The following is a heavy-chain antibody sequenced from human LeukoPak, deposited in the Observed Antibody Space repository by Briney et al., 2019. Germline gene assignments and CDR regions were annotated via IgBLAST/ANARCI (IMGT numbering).Heavy chain of an antibody. CDR2: ITNTGGST. CDR3: AREAGDDAFDI. CDR1: GFTFSTYA. D-gene: IGHD7-27*01. V-gene: IGHV3-64*04. Sequence: PGGSLRLSCSASGFTFSTYAMHWVRQAPGRGLEYVSAITNTGGSTYYADSVKGRFTISRDNSKNTLYLQMNSLRAEDTAVYYCAREAGDDAFDIWGQGTMVTVSS. J-gene: IGHJ3*02.